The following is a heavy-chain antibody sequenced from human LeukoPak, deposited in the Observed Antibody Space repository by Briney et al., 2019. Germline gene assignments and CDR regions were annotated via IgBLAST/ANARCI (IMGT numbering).Heavy chain of an antibody. V-gene: IGHV4-59*01. CDR2: IYYSGST. Sequence: PSETLSLTCTVSGGSISSYYWSWIRQPPGKGLEWIGYIYYSGSTNYNPSLKSRVTISVDTSKNQFSLKLSSVTAADTAVYYCARGRITIFGVNWFDPWGQGTLVTVSS. CDR1: GGSISSYY. J-gene: IGHJ5*02. D-gene: IGHD3-3*01. CDR3: ARGRITIFGVNWFDP.